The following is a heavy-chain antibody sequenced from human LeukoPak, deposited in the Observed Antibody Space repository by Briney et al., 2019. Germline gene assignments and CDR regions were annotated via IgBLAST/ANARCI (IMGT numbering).Heavy chain of an antibody. CDR3: VSRAFVVRGVTSSPYGFYP. J-gene: IGHJ5*02. CDR1: GYTFTGYY. D-gene: IGHD3-10*01. CDR2: INPNSGGT. V-gene: IGHV1-2*06. Sequence: ASVKVSCKASGYTFTGYYMHWVRQAPGQGLEWMGRINPNSGGTNYAQKFQGRVTMTRDTSISTAYMELSRLRSDDTAVYYCVSRAFVVRGVTSSPYGFYPWGQGTLVTVSS.